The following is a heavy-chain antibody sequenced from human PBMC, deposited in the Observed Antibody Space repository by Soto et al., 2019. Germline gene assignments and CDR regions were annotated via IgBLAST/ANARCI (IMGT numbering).Heavy chain of an antibody. V-gene: IGHV5-51*01. CDR2: IYPGDSDT. Sequence: GESLKISCQGSGYAFSSYWIAWVRQMPGKGLEWMWIIYPGDSDTRYSPSFQGQVTISVDKSITTAYLQWSSLKASDTAMYYCARGYCTATICDPWFDPWGQGTLVTVSS. D-gene: IGHD2-8*02. CDR1: GYAFSSYW. J-gene: IGHJ5*02. CDR3: ARGYCTATICDPWFDP.